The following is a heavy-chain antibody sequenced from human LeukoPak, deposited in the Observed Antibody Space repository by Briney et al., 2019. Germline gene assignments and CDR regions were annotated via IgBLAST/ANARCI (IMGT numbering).Heavy chain of an antibody. CDR1: GGSISRSYSISDYY. J-gene: IGHJ6*02. CDR3: ARDLIAVAGTRGYYGMDV. V-gene: IGHV4-61*08. Sequence: SETLSLTCTVSGGSISRSYSISDYYWTWIRQPPGKGLEWIGYIHHSGSTNYNPSLNSRVTISVDTSKTHFSLKLNSVSAAGTAVYYCARDLIAVAGTRGYYGMDVWGQGTTVTVSS. CDR2: IHHSGST. D-gene: IGHD6-19*01.